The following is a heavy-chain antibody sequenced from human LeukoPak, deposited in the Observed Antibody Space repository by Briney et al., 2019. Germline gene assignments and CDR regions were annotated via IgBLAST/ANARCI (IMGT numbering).Heavy chain of an antibody. CDR1: GFTFSSYA. CDR2: IGGSGDKT. V-gene: IGHV3-23*01. D-gene: IGHD2-15*01. CDR3: AKDTTAWWYHRAYMNV. Sequence: PGGSLRLSCAASGFTFSSYAMSWVRRAPGGGLEWVSAIGGSGDKTYHADSVKGRFTISRDNSDNRVSLQMDSLRAEDTAVYFCAKDTTAWWYHRAYMNVWGKGTTVTVSS. J-gene: IGHJ6*03.